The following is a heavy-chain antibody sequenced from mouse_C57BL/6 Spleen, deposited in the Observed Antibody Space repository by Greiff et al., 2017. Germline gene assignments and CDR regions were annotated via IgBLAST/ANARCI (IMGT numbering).Heavy chain of an antibody. V-gene: IGHV1-82*01. CDR2: IYPGDGDT. J-gene: IGHJ3*01. CDR1: GYAFSSSW. CDR3: AREGACYSPTRAY. Sequence: VQLQQSGPELVKPGASVKISCKASGYAFSSSWMNWVKQRPGKGLEWIGRIYPGDGDTNYNGKFKGKATLTADKSSSTAYMQLSSLTSEDSAVYFGAREGACYSPTRAYWGQGTLVTVSA. D-gene: IGHD2-12*01.